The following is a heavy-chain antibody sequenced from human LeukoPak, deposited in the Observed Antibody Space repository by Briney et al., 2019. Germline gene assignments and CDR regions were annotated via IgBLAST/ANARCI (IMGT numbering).Heavy chain of an antibody. CDR1: GGSISPYY. CDR2: IFYSGIT. V-gene: IGHV4-59*01. D-gene: IGHD6-25*01. J-gene: IGHJ4*02. Sequence: SETLSLTCSVSGGSISPYYWSWIRQPPGKGLEWIGYIFYSGITTYNPSLKSRVTISLDSSKNQFFLRLTSVTAADTAMYYCARAETLAAIYFDFWGQGSLVTVSS. CDR3: ARAETLAAIYFDF.